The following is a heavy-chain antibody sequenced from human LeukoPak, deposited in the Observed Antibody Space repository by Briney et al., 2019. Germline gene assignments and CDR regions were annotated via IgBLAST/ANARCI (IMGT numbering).Heavy chain of an antibody. J-gene: IGHJ3*02. CDR3: ARRAHEKLATFDI. Sequence: SETLSLTCTVSGYSISSGYYWGWIRQPPGKGLEWIGSIYHSGSTYYNPSLKSRVTISVDTSKNQFSLKLSSVTAADTAVYYCARRAHEKLATFDIWGQGTMVTVSS. CDR1: GYSISSGYY. D-gene: IGHD6-6*01. V-gene: IGHV4-38-2*02. CDR2: IYHSGST.